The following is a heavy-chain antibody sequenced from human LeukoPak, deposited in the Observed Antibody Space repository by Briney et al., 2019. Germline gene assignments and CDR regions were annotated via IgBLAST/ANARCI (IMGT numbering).Heavy chain of an antibody. V-gene: IGHV3-7*01. Sequence: GGSLRLSCAASGFTFSTSWMDWVRQAPGRGLEWVANINQDGSEKYYVDSVKGRLTVSRDNAKKSLYLQMNSLRAEDTAMYYCTRELGPPWGQGTLVTVSS. CDR1: GFTFSTSW. CDR3: TRELGPP. CDR2: INQDGSEK. J-gene: IGHJ5*02.